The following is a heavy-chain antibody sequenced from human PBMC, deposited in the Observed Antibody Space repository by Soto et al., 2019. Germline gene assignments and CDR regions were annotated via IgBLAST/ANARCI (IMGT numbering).Heavy chain of an antibody. CDR1: GGSFSGYY. CDR2: IDHSGST. Sequence: SETLSLTCAVYGGSFSGYYWSWIRRPPGKGLEWIGEIDHSGSTNYNPSLKSRVTISVDTSKNQFSLKLSSVPAADTAVYYCAVPGPELIRNHYYCYLDVWDKGTTVTVSS. CDR3: AVPGPELIRNHYYCYLDV. J-gene: IGHJ6*03. D-gene: IGHD1-7*01. V-gene: IGHV4-34*01.